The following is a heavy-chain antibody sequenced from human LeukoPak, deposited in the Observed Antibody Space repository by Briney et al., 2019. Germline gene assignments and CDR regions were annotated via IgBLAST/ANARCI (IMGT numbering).Heavy chain of an antibody. D-gene: IGHD4-11*01. CDR3: ARLHLAFDY. J-gene: IGHJ4*02. Sequence: PGGSLRLSCAASGFTFSSYAMSWVRQAPGKGLEWVSVIYSGGSTYYADSVKGRFTISRHNSKNTLYLQMNSLRAEDTAVYYCARLHLAFDYWGQGTLVTVSS. CDR1: GFTFSSYA. CDR2: IYSGGST. V-gene: IGHV3-53*04.